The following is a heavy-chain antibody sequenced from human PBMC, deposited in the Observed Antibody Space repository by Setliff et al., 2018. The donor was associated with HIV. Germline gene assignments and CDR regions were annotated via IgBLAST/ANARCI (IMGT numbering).Heavy chain of an antibody. V-gene: IGHV1-46*03. J-gene: IGHJ4*02. CDR3: ASGFRATVPDY. CDR2: INSSGDST. D-gene: IGHD4-17*01. Sequence: ASVKVSCKASGYTFTGYYMHWVRQAPGQGLEWMGIINSSGDSTSYAQKFQGRVTMTRDTSTSTVYMELSSLTYEDTAIYYCASGFRATVPDYWGQGTLVTVSS. CDR1: GYTFTGYY.